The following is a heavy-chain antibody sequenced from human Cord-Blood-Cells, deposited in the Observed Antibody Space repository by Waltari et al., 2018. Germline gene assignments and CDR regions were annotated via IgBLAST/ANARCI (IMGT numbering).Heavy chain of an antibody. D-gene: IGHD3-22*01. CDR3: ARGIDDSSGYYDY. V-gene: IGHV3-53*01. CDR2: IYSGGNT. CDR1: GFTVCSNY. Sequence: EVQLVESGGGLLQLGGYLSSSGAASGFTVCSNYMSWVRQAPGKGLEYVSVIYSGGNTYYADSVKGRFTISRDNSKNTLYLQMNSLRAEDTAVYYCARGIDDSSGYYDYWGQGTLVTVSS. J-gene: IGHJ4*02.